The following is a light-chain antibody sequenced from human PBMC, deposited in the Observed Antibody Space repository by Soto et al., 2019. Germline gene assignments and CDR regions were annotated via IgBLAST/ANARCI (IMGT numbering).Light chain of an antibody. CDR2: DTS. J-gene: IGKJ1*01. Sequence: IGLRQSPGTVSLSPGERATLSCRASQTLSNSFIAWYQQKPGQAPRLLIYDTSSRATGVPARFSGSRSGTDFTLTISILEPEDVAVYYCQQYNNWPRTFGQGTMVDI. V-gene: IGKV3-20*01. CDR1: QTLSNSF. CDR3: QQYNNWPRT.